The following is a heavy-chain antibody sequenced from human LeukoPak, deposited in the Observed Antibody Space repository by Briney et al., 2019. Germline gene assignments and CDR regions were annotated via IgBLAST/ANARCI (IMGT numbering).Heavy chain of an antibody. CDR3: ARDLGYTSSC. J-gene: IGHJ4*02. Sequence: ASVMVSCKASGYTFTDSYMHWVRQAPGQGLEWMGWINPNSGGTNYAQKFQGRVSMTRDTSISTAYMELSRLRSDDTAVYYCARDLGYTSSCWGQGTLVTVSS. V-gene: IGHV1-2*02. D-gene: IGHD6-13*01. CDR1: GYTFTDSY. CDR2: INPNSGGT.